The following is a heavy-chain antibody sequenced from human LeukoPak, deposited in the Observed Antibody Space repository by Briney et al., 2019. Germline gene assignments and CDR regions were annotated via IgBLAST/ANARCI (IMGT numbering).Heavy chain of an antibody. Sequence: PSETLSLTCTVSGYSISSGYYWGWIRQPPGKGLEWIGSIYHSGSTNYNPSLKSRVTMSVDTSKNQFSLKLSSVTAADTAVYYCARVVGVLWLDYMDVWGKGTTVTISS. CDR1: GYSISSGYY. CDR3: ARVVGVLWLDYMDV. V-gene: IGHV4-38-2*02. D-gene: IGHD3-10*01. J-gene: IGHJ6*03. CDR2: IYHSGST.